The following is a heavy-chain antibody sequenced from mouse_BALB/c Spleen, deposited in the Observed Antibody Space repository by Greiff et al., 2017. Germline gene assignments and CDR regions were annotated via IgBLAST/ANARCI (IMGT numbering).Heavy chain of an antibody. V-gene: IGHV3-2*02. CDR3: ARRGIYYGYPYWYFDV. D-gene: IGHD2-2*01. J-gene: IGHJ1*01. CDR2: ISYSGST. CDR1: GYSITSDYA. Sequence: DVKLVESGPGLVKPSQSLSLTCTVTGYSITSDYAWNWIRQFPGNKLEWMGYISYSGSTSYNPSLKSRISITRDTSKNQFFLQLNSVTTEDTATYYCARRGIYYGYPYWYFDVWGAGTTVTVSS.